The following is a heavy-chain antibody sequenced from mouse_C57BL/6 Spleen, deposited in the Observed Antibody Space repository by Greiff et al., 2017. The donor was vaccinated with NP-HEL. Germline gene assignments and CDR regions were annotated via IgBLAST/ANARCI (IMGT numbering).Heavy chain of an antibody. J-gene: IGHJ4*01. Sequence: EVQVVESGGGLVKPGGSLKLSCAASGFTFSDYGMHWVRQAPEKGLEWVAYISSGSSTIYYADTVKGRFTISRDNAKNTLFLQMTSLRSEDTAMYYCACTVVDAMDYWGQGTSVTVSS. CDR3: ACTVVDAMDY. V-gene: IGHV5-17*01. CDR1: GFTFSDYG. D-gene: IGHD1-1*01. CDR2: ISSGSSTI.